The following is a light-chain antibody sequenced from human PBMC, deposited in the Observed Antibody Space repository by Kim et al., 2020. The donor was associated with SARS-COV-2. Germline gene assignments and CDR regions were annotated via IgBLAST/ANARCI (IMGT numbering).Light chain of an antibody. Sequence: EIVMTQSPATLSLSPGERDTLSCRASQSITSNLAWYQQKPGQAPRLLMYDASSRATGIPARFSGSGSGTEFTLTISSLQSEDFADYYCQRNTNSPPYTFGQGTKLEI. J-gene: IGKJ2*01. CDR3: QRNTNSPPYT. V-gene: IGKV3-15*01. CDR2: DAS. CDR1: QSITSN.